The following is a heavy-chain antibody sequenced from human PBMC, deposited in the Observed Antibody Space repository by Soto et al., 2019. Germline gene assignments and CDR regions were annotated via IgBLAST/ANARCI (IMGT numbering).Heavy chain of an antibody. CDR2: ISGSGGST. CDR1: GFTFSSYA. J-gene: IGHJ4*02. V-gene: IGHV3-23*01. D-gene: IGHD6-6*01. CDR3: AKDLGAYSSASPLDY. Sequence: GGSLRLSCAASGFTFSSYAMSWVRQAPGKGLEWVSAISGSGGSTYYADSVKGRFTISRDNSKNTLYLQMNSLRAEDTTVYYCAKDLGAYSSASPLDYWGQGTLVTVSS.